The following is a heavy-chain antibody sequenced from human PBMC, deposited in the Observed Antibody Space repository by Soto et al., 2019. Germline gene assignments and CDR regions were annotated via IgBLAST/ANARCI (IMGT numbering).Heavy chain of an antibody. J-gene: IGHJ4*02. CDR2: IRSGGST. CDR3: SAPGIAAAGQ. CDR1: GFTFSSYA. D-gene: IGHD6-13*01. Sequence: EVQLLESGGGLVQPGGSLRLSCAASGFTFSSYAMNWVRQAPGKGLEWVSAIRSGGSTYYADSVKGRFTISRDNSENTLFLQMNSLTAEDTAIYYCSAPGIAAAGQWGQGTLVTVSS. V-gene: IGHV3-23*01.